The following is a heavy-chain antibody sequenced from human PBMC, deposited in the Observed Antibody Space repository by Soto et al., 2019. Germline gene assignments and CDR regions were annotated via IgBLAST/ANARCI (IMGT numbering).Heavy chain of an antibody. CDR3: ARDSTWIPYYXXXXDV. V-gene: IGHV3-53*01. CDR1: GFSVSSNY. CDR2: IYSGGNT. Sequence: EVQLVESGGGLIQPGGFLRLSCAASGFSVSSNYMSWVRQAPGKGLEWVSVIYSGGNTHYADSVKGRFTISRDNSKNTLYLQMNSLRAEDTAVYYCARDSTWIPYYXXXXDVXGXXTTVTVX. D-gene: IGHD5-18*01. J-gene: IGHJ6*02.